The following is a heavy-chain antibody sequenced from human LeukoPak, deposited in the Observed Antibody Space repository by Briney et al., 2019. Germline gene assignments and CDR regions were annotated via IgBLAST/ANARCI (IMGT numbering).Heavy chain of an antibody. J-gene: IGHJ3*02. D-gene: IGHD3-16*01. CDR2: IYYSGST. CDR1: GGSISSSHYY. CDR3: ARVDPHGAADAFDI. V-gene: IGHV4-39*07. Sequence: PSETLSLTCTVSGGSISSSHYYWGWIRQPPGKGLEWIGYIYYSGSTYYNPSLKSRVTISVDTSKNQFSLKLSSVTAADTAVYYCARVDPHGAADAFDIWGQGTMVTVSS.